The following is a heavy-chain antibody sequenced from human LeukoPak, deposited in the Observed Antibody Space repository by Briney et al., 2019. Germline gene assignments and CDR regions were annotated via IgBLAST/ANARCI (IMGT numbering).Heavy chain of an antibody. Sequence: SVKVSCKASGGTFSRYAISWVRQAPGQGLEWMGGIIPVLGTTNYAQTFQNKVTITADESTSTTYMELSSLTSEDTAVYYCATSGGDYCYYSLDVWGKGTPVTISS. CDR1: GGTFSRYA. D-gene: IGHD3-10*01. J-gene: IGHJ6*03. V-gene: IGHV1-69*13. CDR3: ATSGGDYCYYSLDV. CDR2: IIPVLGTT.